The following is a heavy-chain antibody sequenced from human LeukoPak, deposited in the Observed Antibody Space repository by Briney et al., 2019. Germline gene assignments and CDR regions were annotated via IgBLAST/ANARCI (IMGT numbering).Heavy chain of an antibody. J-gene: IGHJ4*02. D-gene: IGHD3-22*01. CDR3: AIMHGYYDGSGYWVQ. CDR2: ITTSGATT. V-gene: IGHV3-23*01. CDR1: GFTFSSYG. Sequence: PGGSLRLSCAASGFTFSSYGMSWVRQAPGKGLEWVSFITTSGATTSYADSVMGRFTISRDNPRNTLYMQMNSLGDEDTALYYCAIMHGYYDGSGYWVQWGQGTLVTVSS.